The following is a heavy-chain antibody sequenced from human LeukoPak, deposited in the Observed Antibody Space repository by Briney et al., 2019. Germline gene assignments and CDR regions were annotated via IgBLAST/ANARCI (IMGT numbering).Heavy chain of an antibody. D-gene: IGHD6-19*01. CDR2: INHSGST. J-gene: IGHJ5*02. V-gene: IGHV4-34*01. Sequence: PSETLSLTCAVYGGSFSGYYWSWIRQPPGKGLEWIGEINHSGSTNYSPTLKSRVTISVDTSKNQFSLKLSSVTAADTAVYYCARLSGKQWLVGPQNWFDPWGQGTLVTVSS. CDR3: ARLSGKQWLVGPQNWFDP. CDR1: GGSFSGYY.